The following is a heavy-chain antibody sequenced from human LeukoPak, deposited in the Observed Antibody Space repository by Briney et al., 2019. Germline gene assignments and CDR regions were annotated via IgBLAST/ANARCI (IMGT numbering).Heavy chain of an antibody. J-gene: IGHJ4*02. CDR1: GFTFSSHW. CDR3: AKDPPHVSWLFDY. CDR2: ITNSGGTT. D-gene: IGHD3-16*01. V-gene: IGHV3-23*01. Sequence: PGGSLRLSCAASGFTFSSHWMHWVRQVPGKGLEWVSAITNSGGTTYYADSVKGRFTISRDNSKNTLYLQMNSLRAEDTAVYYCAKDPPHVSWLFDYWGQGTLVTVSS.